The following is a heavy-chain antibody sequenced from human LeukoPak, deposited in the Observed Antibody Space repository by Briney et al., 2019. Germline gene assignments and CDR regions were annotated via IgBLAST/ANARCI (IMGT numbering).Heavy chain of an antibody. J-gene: IGHJ3*02. V-gene: IGHV3-48*03. D-gene: IGHD4-23*01. CDR1: GFFFRSYE. CDR2: ISSSGATH. CDR3: VPLRDEGGNSGAFDI. Sequence: GESLPLSCAGFGFFFRSYEMNWVRQPPGKGPEWVSYISSSGATHYYPASVQGRFTISRNNINNLLYLQMNRVRADDTAVDYCVPLRDEGGNSGAFDIWGQGTMVTVSS.